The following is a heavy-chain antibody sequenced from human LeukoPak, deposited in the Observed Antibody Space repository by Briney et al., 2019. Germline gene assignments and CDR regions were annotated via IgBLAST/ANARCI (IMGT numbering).Heavy chain of an antibody. Sequence: GGSLRLSCAASGFTFSTYAMSWVRQAPGKGLEWVSSISGTVSTTHYADSVKGRFTISRDNSNNTLYLQMNSLRAEDSAVYYCAKGRTTDFWGQGTLVTVSS. D-gene: IGHD1-1*01. J-gene: IGHJ4*02. CDR2: ISGTVSTT. V-gene: IGHV3-23*01. CDR1: GFTFSTYA. CDR3: AKGRTTDF.